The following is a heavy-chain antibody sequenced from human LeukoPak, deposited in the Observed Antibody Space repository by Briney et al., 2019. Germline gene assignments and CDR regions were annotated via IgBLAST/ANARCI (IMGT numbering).Heavy chain of an antibody. CDR1: GFTLGRNA. J-gene: IGHJ4*02. V-gene: IGHV3-23*01. D-gene: IGHD5-18*01. CDR3: ADLGYSD. CDR2: LAGSDDTT. Sequence: PGGSLRLSCVASGFTLGRNAMSWVRQAPGKGLEWVASLAGSDDTTWYADHVRGRFAISRDNAKSSLYLQMNSLRLEDTAMYYCADLGYSDWGQGTLVTVSS.